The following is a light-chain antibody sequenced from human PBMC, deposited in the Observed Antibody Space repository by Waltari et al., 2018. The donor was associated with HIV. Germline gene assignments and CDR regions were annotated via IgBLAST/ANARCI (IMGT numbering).Light chain of an antibody. CDR2: NTD. CDR3: LLYMASGRV. CDR1: SGSVSSAYY. Sequence: QIVVTQEPSFSVSPGGTITPTCGLSSGSVSSAYYPSWYQQTTGQPPRTLIYNTDTRSSGVPDRFSGSIVGNKAALTITGAQSEDESDYYCLLYMASGRVFGGGTRLTVL. J-gene: IGLJ3*02. V-gene: IGLV8-61*01.